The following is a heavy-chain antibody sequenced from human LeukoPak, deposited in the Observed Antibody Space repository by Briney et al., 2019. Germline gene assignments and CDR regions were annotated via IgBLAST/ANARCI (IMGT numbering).Heavy chain of an antibody. D-gene: IGHD3-16*02. CDR1: GFTFSNYA. J-gene: IGHJ4*02. CDR3: TTDLYDYVWGSYRSG. V-gene: IGHV3-15*01. CDR2: IKSKTDGGTT. Sequence: PGGSLRLSCAASGFTFSNYAMTWVRRAPGKGLEWVGRIKSKTDGGTTDYAAPVKGRFTISRDDSKNTLYLQMNSLKTEDTAVYYCTTDLYDYVWGSYRSGWGQGTLVTVSS.